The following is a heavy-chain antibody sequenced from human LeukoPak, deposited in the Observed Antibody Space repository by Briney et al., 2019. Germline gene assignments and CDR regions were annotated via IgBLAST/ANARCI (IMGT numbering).Heavy chain of an antibody. D-gene: IGHD2-2*02. J-gene: IGHJ6*03. CDR1: GFSFSNYN. Sequence: GGSLRLSCEASGFSFSNYNMNWVRQAPGKGLEWVSSISSSSTYIYYADSLKGRFTISRDNAENSLYLQMNSLRAEDTAVYYCARVGYCSSTSCYRGYYYMDVWGKGTTVTVSS. CDR3: ARVGYCSSTSCYRGYYYMDV. V-gene: IGHV3-21*06. CDR2: ISSSSTYI.